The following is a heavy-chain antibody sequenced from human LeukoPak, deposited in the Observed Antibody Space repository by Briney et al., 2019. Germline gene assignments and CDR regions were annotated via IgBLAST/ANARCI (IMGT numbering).Heavy chain of an antibody. CDR1: GGSFSGYY. Sequence: KPSETLSLTCAVYGGSFSGYYWSWIRQPPGKGLEWIGEINHSGSTNYNPSLKSRVTISVDTSKNQFSLKLSSVTAADTAVYYCARGYSSSWYFRIGWFDPWGQGTPVTVSS. D-gene: IGHD6-13*01. V-gene: IGHV4-34*01. J-gene: IGHJ5*02. CDR2: INHSGST. CDR3: ARGYSSSWYFRIGWFDP.